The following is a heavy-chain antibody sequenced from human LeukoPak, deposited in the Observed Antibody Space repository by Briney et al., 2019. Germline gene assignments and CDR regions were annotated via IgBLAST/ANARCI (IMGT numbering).Heavy chain of an antibody. J-gene: IGHJ4*02. CDR2: IYYSGST. Sequence: SETLSLTCTVSGGSISSSSYYWGWIRQPPGKGLEWIGSIYYSGSTYYNPSLKSRVTISVDTSKNQFSLKLSSVTAADTAVYYCARGYDTYHYSSHYWGQGTLVTVSS. V-gene: IGHV4-39*07. CDR3: ARGYDTYHYSSHY. CDR1: GGSISSSSYY. D-gene: IGHD3-22*01.